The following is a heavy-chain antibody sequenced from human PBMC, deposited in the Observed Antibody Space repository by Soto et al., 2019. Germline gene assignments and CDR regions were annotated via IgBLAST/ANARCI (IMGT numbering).Heavy chain of an antibody. CDR3: ARQHDYGDYDSFDP. V-gene: IGHV4-30-4*01. Sequence: SETLSLTCTVSGGSISSGDYYWSWIRQPPGKGLEWIGYIYYSGSTYYNPSLKSRVTISVDTSKNQFSLKLSSVTAADTAVYYCARQHDYGDYDSFDPWGQGTLVTVSS. CDR1: GGSISSGDYY. CDR2: IYYSGST. D-gene: IGHD4-17*01. J-gene: IGHJ5*02.